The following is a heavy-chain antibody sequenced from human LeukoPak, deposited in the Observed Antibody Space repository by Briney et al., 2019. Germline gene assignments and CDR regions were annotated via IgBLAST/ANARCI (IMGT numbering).Heavy chain of an antibody. J-gene: IGHJ3*02. CDR2: ISSSSSYI. Sequence: GSLRLSCAASGFTFSTYSMNWVRQAPGKGLEWVSSISSSSSYIYYADSVKGRFTISRDNAKNSLYLQMNSLRAEDTAVYYCARDRDPGYNDSSGYRRVNAFDIWGQGTMVTVSS. CDR3: ARDRDPGYNDSSGYRRVNAFDI. V-gene: IGHV3-21*01. CDR1: GFTFSTYS. D-gene: IGHD3-22*01.